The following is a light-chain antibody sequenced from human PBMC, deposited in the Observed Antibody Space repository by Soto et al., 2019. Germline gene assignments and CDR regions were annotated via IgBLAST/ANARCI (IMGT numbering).Light chain of an antibody. CDR2: GAS. V-gene: IGKV3D-20*02. CDR1: QSLTNTY. Sequence: MVVTQSPGTLSLSPVERATLSCMASQSLTNTYFAWYQQKPGRALRLLIDGASTRATGIPDRFSGSGSGTDFTLTISRLQREEFAVYYCQQRNAWPPISFGQGTKVDIK. CDR3: QQRNAWPPIS. J-gene: IGKJ1*01.